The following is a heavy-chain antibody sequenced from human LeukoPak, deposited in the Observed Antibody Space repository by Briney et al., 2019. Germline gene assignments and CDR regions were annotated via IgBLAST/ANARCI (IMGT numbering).Heavy chain of an antibody. CDR2: ISSSGSTI. D-gene: IGHD5-24*01. CDR1: GFTFSSYE. V-gene: IGHV3-48*03. J-gene: IGHJ6*03. Sequence: GGSLRLSCAASGFTFSSYEMNWVRQAPGKGLEWVSYISSSGSTIYYADSVKGRFTISRDNAKNSLYLQMNSLRAEDTAVSYCARVFVATINYYYYYMDVWGKGTTVTVSS. CDR3: ARVFVATINYYYYYMDV.